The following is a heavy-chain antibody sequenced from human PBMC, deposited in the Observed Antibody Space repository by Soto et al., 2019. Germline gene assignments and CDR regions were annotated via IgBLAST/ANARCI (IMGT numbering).Heavy chain of an antibody. D-gene: IGHD2-2*01. CDR2: ISSSSSYI. CDR3: ARGFGYCSSTSCYFSYFSFYYYGMDV. J-gene: IGHJ6*02. Sequence: TGGSLRLSCAASGFTFSSYSMNWVRQAPGKGLEWVSSISSSSSYIYYADSVKGRFTISRDNAKNSLYLQMNSLRAEDTAVYYCARGFGYCSSTSCYFSYFSFYYYGMDVWGQGTTVTVYS. CDR1: GFTFSSYS. V-gene: IGHV3-21*01.